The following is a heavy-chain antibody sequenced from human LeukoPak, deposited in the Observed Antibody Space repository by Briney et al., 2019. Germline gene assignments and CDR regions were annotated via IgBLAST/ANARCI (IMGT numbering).Heavy chain of an antibody. D-gene: IGHD3-10*01. Sequence: GGSLRLSCAASGFTFSSYSMNWVRQAPGKGLEWVSSISSSSSYIYYADSVKGRFTISRDNAKNSLYLQMNSLRAEDTAVYYCARVGGHYYGSGRPYYYYGMDVWGKGTTVTVSS. CDR1: GFTFSSYS. J-gene: IGHJ6*04. V-gene: IGHV3-21*01. CDR2: ISSSSSYI. CDR3: ARVGGHYYGSGRPYYYYGMDV.